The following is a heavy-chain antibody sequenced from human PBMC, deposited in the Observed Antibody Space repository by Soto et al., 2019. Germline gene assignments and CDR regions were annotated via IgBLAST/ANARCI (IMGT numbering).Heavy chain of an antibody. CDR2: ISKDGSVN. D-gene: IGHD2-15*01. CDR3: ARSRSGGVPASFGY. V-gene: IGHV3-30-3*01. J-gene: IGHJ1*01. CDR1: GFVFSRYA. Sequence: QAQLVESGGRVVQPGGSLRLPCAASGFVFSRYAIPWVRQAPRKGLEWVAVISKDGSVNYYADSVSGRFSISRDKSKDTVYLEMNELRGDDTASFYCARSRSGGVPASFGYWGQGTLVTGSS.